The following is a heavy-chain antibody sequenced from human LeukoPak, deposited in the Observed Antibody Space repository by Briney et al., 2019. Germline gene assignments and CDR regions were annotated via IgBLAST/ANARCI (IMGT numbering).Heavy chain of an antibody. J-gene: IGHJ5*02. Sequence: PGGSLRLSCAASGFTFDDYAMHWVRQAPGKGLEWGSGISWNSGSIGYADSVKGRFTISRDNAKNSLYLQMNSLRAEDTALYYCAKDPNTQYSSSWYWGWFDPWGQGTLVTVSS. CDR1: GFTFDDYA. D-gene: IGHD6-13*01. CDR3: AKDPNTQYSSSWYWGWFDP. V-gene: IGHV3-9*01. CDR2: ISWNSGSI.